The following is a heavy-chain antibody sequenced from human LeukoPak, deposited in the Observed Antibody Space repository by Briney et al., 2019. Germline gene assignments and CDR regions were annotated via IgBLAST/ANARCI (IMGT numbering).Heavy chain of an antibody. CDR2: ISGSGGST. CDR3: AKRGPIYSSSPGNYFDY. CDR1: GFTFSNYG. J-gene: IGHJ4*02. V-gene: IGHV3-23*01. D-gene: IGHD6-6*01. Sequence: GGSLRLSCAASGFTFSNYGMSWLRQAPGKGLEWVSAISGSGGSTYYADSVKGRFTISRDNSKNTLYLQMNSLRAEDTAVYYCAKRGPIYSSSPGNYFDYWGQGTLVTVSS.